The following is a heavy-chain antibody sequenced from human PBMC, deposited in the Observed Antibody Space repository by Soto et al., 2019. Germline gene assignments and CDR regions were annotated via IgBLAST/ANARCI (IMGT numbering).Heavy chain of an antibody. CDR1: GGSISSYY. CDR3: ARDHHRYSGYDYVDY. V-gene: IGHV4-59*12. CDR2: IYYSGST. Sequence: PSETLSLTCTVSGGSISSYYWNWIRQSPGKGLEWIGYIYYSGSTNYNPSLKSRVTISVDTSKNQFSLYLQMNSLRAEDTAVYYCARDHHRYSGYDYVDYWGQGTLVTVSS. D-gene: IGHD5-12*01. J-gene: IGHJ4*02.